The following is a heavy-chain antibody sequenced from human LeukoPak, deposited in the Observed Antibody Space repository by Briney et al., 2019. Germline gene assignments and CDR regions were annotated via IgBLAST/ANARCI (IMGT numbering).Heavy chain of an antibody. CDR2: FDPEDGET. CDR3: ATVCSSTSCSVDV. Sequence: GASVKVSCKASGGTFSSYAISWVRQAPGKGLEWMGGFDPEDGETIYAQKFQGRVTMTEDTSTDTAYMELSSLRSEDTAVYYCATVCSSTSCSVDVWGQGTTVTVSS. D-gene: IGHD2-2*01. V-gene: IGHV1-24*01. CDR1: GGTFSSYA. J-gene: IGHJ6*02.